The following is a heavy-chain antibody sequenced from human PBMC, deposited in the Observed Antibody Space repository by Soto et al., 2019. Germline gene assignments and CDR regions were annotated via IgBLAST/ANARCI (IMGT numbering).Heavy chain of an antibody. CDR1: GFNFSSYW. J-gene: IGHJ4*02. D-gene: IGHD5-12*01. CDR2: TKRDASET. CDR3: ARDTSRDGYNQPFDY. V-gene: IGHV3-7*01. Sequence: PGGSLRLSCEGTGFNFSSYWMHWVRQAPGKGLEWVANTKRDASETYYADSVKGRFTISRDNAKNSLYLQMNSLRAEDTAVYYCARDTSRDGYNQPFDYWGQGTLVTVSS.